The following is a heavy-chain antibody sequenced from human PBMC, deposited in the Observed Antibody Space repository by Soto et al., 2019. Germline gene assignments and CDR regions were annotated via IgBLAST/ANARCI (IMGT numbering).Heavy chain of an antibody. CDR2: IDPSDSYT. CDR1: GYSFTRYW. J-gene: IGHJ6*02. D-gene: IGHD6-25*01. Sequence: LGESLKISCKGSGYSFTRYWISWERQMPGKGLEWMGRIDPSDSYTNYSPSFQGHVTISADKSISTAYLQWSSLKASDMAVYYCARGRYSSDAGVTMEVWGQGTTVTVSS. V-gene: IGHV5-10-1*01. CDR3: ARGRYSSDAGVTMEV.